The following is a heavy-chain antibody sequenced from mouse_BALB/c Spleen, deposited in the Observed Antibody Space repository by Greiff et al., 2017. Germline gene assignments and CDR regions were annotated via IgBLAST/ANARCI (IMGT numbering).Heavy chain of an antibody. D-gene: IGHD2-4*01. Sequence: EVQGVESGPGLVKPSQSLSLTCTVTGYSITSDYAWNWIRQFPGNKLEWMGYISYSGSTSYNPSLKSRISITRDTSKNQFFLQLNSVTTEDTATYYCARWMITTYAMDYWGQGTSVTVSS. CDR1: GYSITSDYA. CDR3: ARWMITTYAMDY. CDR2: ISYSGST. J-gene: IGHJ4*01. V-gene: IGHV3-2*02.